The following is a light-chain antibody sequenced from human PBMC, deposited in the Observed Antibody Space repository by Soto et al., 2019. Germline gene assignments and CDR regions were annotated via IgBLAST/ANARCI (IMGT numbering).Light chain of an antibody. Sequence: EIVLTQSPATLSLSPGERATLSCRASQSVSSYLAWYQQKPVQAPRLLIYDASNRATGIPARFSGSGSGTDFTLTISSLEPEDFVVYYCQQRSNWPRAQYTFGQGTKLEI. CDR1: QSVSSY. CDR2: DAS. J-gene: IGKJ2*01. V-gene: IGKV3-11*01. CDR3: QQRSNWPRAQYT.